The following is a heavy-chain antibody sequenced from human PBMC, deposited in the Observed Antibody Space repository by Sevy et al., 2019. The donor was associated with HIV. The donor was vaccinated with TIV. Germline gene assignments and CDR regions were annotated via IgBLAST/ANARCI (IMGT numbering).Heavy chain of an antibody. J-gene: IGHJ6*02. CDR2: IGSGGDA. V-gene: IGHV3-13*01. D-gene: IGHD5-12*01. Sequence: GGSLRLSCGASGFTFSSYDVHWVRQAAGKGLEWVSGIGSGGDAYYPGSVKGRFTISRENAKNSLYLQMNSLRAGDTVGYYGARSGGYSDYGMDVWGQRTTVTVSS. CDR1: GFTFSSYD. CDR3: ARSGGYSDYGMDV.